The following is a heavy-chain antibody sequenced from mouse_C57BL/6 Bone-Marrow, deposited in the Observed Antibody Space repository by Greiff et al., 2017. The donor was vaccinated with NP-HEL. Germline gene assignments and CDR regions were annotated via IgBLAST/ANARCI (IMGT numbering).Heavy chain of an antibody. CDR3: AYSPYGNYVYYAMDY. D-gene: IGHD2-1*01. J-gene: IGHJ4*01. Sequence: VQLVESGAELVRPGASVQLSCKASGYTFTDYYINWVKQRPGQGLEWIARIYPGSGNTYYNEKFKGKATLTAEKSSSTAYMQLSSLTSEDSAVYFCAYSPYGNYVYYAMDYWGQGTSVTVSS. V-gene: IGHV1-76*01. CDR2: IYPGSGNT. CDR1: GYTFTDYY.